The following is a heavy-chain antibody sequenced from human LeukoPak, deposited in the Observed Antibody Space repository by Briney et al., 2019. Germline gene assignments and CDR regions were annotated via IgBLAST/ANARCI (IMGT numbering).Heavy chain of an antibody. CDR2: VSTGSHYT. CDR1: AFTFSDYY. J-gene: IGHJ3*02. Sequence: GGSLRLSCAASAFTFSDYYMSWIRQAPGKGLEWVSYVSTGSHYTNYADSVKGRFTISRDDARNSLFLQINSLRAEDMAVYYCARFYGLGTWNDAFDIWGQGTMVTVSS. CDR3: ARFYGLGTWNDAFDI. D-gene: IGHD3-10*01. V-gene: IGHV3-11*03.